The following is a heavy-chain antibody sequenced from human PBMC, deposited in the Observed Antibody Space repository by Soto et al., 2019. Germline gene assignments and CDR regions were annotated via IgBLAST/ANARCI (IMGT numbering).Heavy chain of an antibody. J-gene: IGHJ4*02. Sequence: EVQLLESGGGLVQPGGSLRLSCAASGFTFDYYTMNWVRQAPGKGLECVSGIIGSGGCTYYADSVKGLFKISRDNSKDELYLKMSSLRADDTALYYCAKEGRFGSRWPPGENWGKGTLVTVSS. D-gene: IGHD6-13*01. CDR3: AKEGRFGSRWPPGEN. V-gene: IGHV3-23*01. CDR1: GFTFDYYT. CDR2: IIGSGGCT.